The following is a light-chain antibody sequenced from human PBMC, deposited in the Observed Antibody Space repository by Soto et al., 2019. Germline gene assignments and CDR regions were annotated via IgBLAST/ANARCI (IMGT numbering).Light chain of an antibody. CDR3: QHYNSYST. V-gene: IGKV1-5*03. J-gene: IGKJ1*01. Sequence: DIQMTQSPSTLSASVGDRVTITCRASQSISSWLAWYQQKPGKAPNLLIYKASSLESGVPSRFSGSGSGTEFTLTISSLQPDDFATYYCQHYNSYSTFGQGTKVEI. CDR2: KAS. CDR1: QSISSW.